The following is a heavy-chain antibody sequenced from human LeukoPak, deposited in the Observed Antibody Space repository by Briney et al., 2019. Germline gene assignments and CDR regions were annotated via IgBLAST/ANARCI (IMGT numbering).Heavy chain of an antibody. J-gene: IGHJ3*02. D-gene: IGHD5-18*01. CDR2: IYTSGST. V-gene: IGHV4-61*02. Sequence: SETLSLTCTVSGDSIRSGSYYWSWIRQPAGKGLEWIARIYTSGSTNYNPSLKSRVIISVDTSKNQFSLKLSSVPAADTDVYYCARAWVQLWSSDAFDIWGQGTVVTVSS. CDR3: ARAWVQLWSSDAFDI. CDR1: GDSIRSGSYY.